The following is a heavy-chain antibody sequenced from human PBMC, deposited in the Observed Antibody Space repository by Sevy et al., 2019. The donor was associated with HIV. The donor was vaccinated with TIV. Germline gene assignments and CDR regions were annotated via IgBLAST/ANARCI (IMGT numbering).Heavy chain of an antibody. Sequence: GSLRLSCGASGFTFSSYDMHWVRQAAGKGLEWVSGIGSGGDAYLPGSVKGRFPISRENAKNSLYLQMNSLRAGDTAVYYCARSGGYSDYGMDVWGQGTTVTVSS. CDR1: GFTFSSYD. V-gene: IGHV3-13*01. D-gene: IGHD5-12*01. J-gene: IGHJ6*02. CDR3: ARSGGYSDYGMDV. CDR2: IGSGGDA.